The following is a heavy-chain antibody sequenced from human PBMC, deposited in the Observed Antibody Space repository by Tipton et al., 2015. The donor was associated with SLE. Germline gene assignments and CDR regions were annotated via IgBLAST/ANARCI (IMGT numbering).Heavy chain of an antibody. V-gene: IGHV4-31*03. D-gene: IGHD3-16*01. CDR1: GGSISSGGYY. CDR3: ARGFLGDLPYNWFDP. Sequence: TLSLTCTVSGGSISSGGYYWSWIRQHPGKGLEWIGYIYYSGSTYYNPSLKSRVTISVDTSKNQFSLKLSSVTAADTAVYYCARGFLGDLPYNWFDPWGQGTLVTVSS. J-gene: IGHJ5*02. CDR2: IYYSGST.